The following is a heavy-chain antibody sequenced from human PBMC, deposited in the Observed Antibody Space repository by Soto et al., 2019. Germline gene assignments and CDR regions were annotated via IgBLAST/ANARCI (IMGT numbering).Heavy chain of an antibody. CDR2: INSDGSST. CDR1: GFTFSSYW. V-gene: IGHV3-74*01. D-gene: IGHD6-13*01. Sequence: GGSLRLSCAASGFTFSSYWMHWVRQAPGKGLVWVSRINSDGSSTSYADSVKGRFTISRDNAKNTLYLQMNSLRAEDTAVYYCAREAAAGRYYGMDVWGQGTTVTVSS. CDR3: AREAAAGRYYGMDV. J-gene: IGHJ6*02.